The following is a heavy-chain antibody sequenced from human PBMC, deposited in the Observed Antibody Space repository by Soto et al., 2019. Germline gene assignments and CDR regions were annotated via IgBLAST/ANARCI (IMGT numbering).Heavy chain of an antibody. CDR1: GGTFSSYA. J-gene: IGHJ4*02. CDR2: IIPIFGTA. D-gene: IGHD2-2*01. Sequence: QVQLVQSGAEVKKPWSSVKVSCKASGGTFSSYAISWVRQAPGEGLEWMGGIIPIFGTANYAQQFQGRVAITAGKCTSTAYMELSSLRSEDTAVYYCARLPSPYCSSTSCPLIFDYWGQGTLVTVSS. CDR3: ARLPSPYCSSTSCPLIFDY. V-gene: IGHV1-69*06.